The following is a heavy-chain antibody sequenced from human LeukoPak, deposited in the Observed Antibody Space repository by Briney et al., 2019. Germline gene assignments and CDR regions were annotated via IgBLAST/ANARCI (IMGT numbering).Heavy chain of an antibody. CDR2: TIPIFGTA. D-gene: IGHD3-22*01. CDR3: ATSYYDSSGYYYGELAEYFQH. V-gene: IGHV1-69*01. J-gene: IGHJ1*01. CDR1: GGTFISYA. Sequence: SVKVSCKASGGTFISYAISWVRQAPGQGLEWMGGTIPIFGTANYAQKFQGRVTITADESTSTAYMELSSLRSEDTAVYYCATSYYDSSGYYYGELAEYFQHWGQGTLVTVSS.